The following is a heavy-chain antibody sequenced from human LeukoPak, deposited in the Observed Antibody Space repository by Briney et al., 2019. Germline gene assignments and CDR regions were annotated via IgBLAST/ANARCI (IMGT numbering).Heavy chain of an antibody. D-gene: IGHD4-23*01. Sequence: GGSLRLSCVANGFIFSTYSMNWVRQAPGKGLEWVSSISSSSSYMYYADSVKGRFTISRDNAKNSLYLQMNSLRAEDTAVYYCARDYGGGNYFDYWGQGTLVTVSS. CDR1: GFIFSTYS. V-gene: IGHV3-21*01. CDR3: ARDYGGGNYFDY. J-gene: IGHJ4*02. CDR2: ISSSSSYM.